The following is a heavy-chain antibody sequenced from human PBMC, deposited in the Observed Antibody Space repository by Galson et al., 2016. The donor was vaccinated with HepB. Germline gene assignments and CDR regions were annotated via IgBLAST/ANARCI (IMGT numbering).Heavy chain of an antibody. D-gene: IGHD1-26*01. CDR3: TGEHVERRTALDL. J-gene: IGHJ5*02. V-gene: IGHV3-64*01. CDR2: ISYIETTT. CDR1: GFSFTSHV. Sequence: SLRLSCAASGFSFTSHVFHWVRQAPGKGLEFVSGISYIETTTYYANSVQGRFTISRDTPKNTLYLQMDNVRVDDMAVYYCTGEHVERRTALDLWGRGTLVTVSS.